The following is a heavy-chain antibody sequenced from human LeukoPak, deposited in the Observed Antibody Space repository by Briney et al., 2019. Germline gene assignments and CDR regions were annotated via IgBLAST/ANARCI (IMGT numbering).Heavy chain of an antibody. V-gene: IGHV3-23*01. CDR3: TTDSTLRFLEWLFNDAFDI. J-gene: IGHJ3*02. Sequence: PGGSLRLSCAASGFTFSNYAMSWVRQAPGKGLGWVSAISGSGYTTYYADSVKGRFTISRDNSKNTLYLQMNSLRAEDTAVYYCTTDSTLRFLEWLFNDAFDIWGQGTMVTVSS. CDR1: GFTFSNYA. D-gene: IGHD3-3*01. CDR2: ISGSGYTT.